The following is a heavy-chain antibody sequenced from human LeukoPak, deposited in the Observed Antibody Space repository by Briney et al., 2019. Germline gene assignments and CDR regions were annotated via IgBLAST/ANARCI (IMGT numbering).Heavy chain of an antibody. V-gene: IGHV3-53*01. J-gene: IGHJ3*02. D-gene: IGHD4-17*01. Sequence: PGGSLRLSCAASGFTFNSYAMSWVRQAPGKGLEWVSVIYSGGSTYYADSVKGRFTISRDNSKNTLYLQMNSLRAEDTAVYYCARDNPTVTSRRKTPFDIWGQGTMVTVSS. CDR1: GFTFNSYA. CDR2: IYSGGST. CDR3: ARDNPTVTSRRKTPFDI.